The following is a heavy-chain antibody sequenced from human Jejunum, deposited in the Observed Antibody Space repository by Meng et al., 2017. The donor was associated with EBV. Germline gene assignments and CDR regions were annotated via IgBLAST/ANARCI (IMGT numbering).Heavy chain of an antibody. CDR2: ISDNEGT. CDR3: ARGPDHSKQGY. D-gene: IGHD1-14*01. Sequence: QGQIYQGGAGLLKPAEPLSLISAVYDGSFSGYDWSWIRQPPGKGLEWIWEISDNEGTKYNPSLKSRVTVSLDTSKNQFSLRLSSVTAADTALYYCARGPDHSKQGYWGQGTLVTVSS. J-gene: IGHJ4*02. V-gene: IGHV4-34*01. CDR1: DGSFSGYD.